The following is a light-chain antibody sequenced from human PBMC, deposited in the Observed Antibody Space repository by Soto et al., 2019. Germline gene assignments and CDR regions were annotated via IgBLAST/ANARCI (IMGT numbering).Light chain of an antibody. CDR2: EVT. V-gene: IGLV2-14*01. CDR3: SSFGGGNNPDVV. Sequence: QSVLTQPASVSGSPGQSITISCAGTSSDVGAFNYVSWYQQHPGKAPKLMIYEVTNRPSGVSNRFSGSKSGNTASLTVSGLQAEDEADYYCSSFGGGNNPDVVFGGGTKVTVL. CDR1: SSDVGAFNY. J-gene: IGLJ2*01.